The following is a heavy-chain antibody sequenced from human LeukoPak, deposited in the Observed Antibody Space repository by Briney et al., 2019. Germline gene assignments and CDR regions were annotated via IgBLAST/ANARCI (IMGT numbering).Heavy chain of an antibody. V-gene: IGHV3-9*01. CDR3: AKDIAAAGHYYYYMDV. D-gene: IGHD6-13*01. CDR2: ISWNSGSI. Sequence: GGSLTLSCAASGFTFDDYAMHWVRQAPGKGLEWVSGISWNSGSIGYADSVKGRFTISRDNAKNSLYLQMNSLRAEDTALYYCAKDIAAAGHYYYYMDVWGKGTTVTVSS. J-gene: IGHJ6*03. CDR1: GFTFDDYA.